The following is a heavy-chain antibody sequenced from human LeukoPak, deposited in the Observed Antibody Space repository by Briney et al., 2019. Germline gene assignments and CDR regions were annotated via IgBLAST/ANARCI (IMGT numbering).Heavy chain of an antibody. CDR2: IKPDSGAT. CDR1: GYTFTGHY. V-gene: IGHV1-2*02. J-gene: IGHJ4*02. Sequence: ASVKVSCKASGYTFTGHYIHWVRQAPGQGLEWMGWIKPDSGATNYAQKFQGRVTMTRDTSISTAHMELNRLTSDDTAVYYCARPEYRYGYVLDYWGQGTLVTVSS. CDR3: ARPEYRYGYVLDY. D-gene: IGHD5-18*01.